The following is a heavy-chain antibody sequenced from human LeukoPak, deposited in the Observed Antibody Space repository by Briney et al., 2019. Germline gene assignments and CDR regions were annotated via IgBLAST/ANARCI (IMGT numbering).Heavy chain of an antibody. CDR2: INPNSGGT. Sequence: ASVKVSCKASGYTFTGYYMHWVRQAPGQGLEWMGRINPNSGGTNYARKFQGRVTMTRDTSISTAYMELSRLRSDDAAVYYCARDYYDSSGYLVSFDYWGQGTLVTVSS. CDR1: GYTFTGYY. V-gene: IGHV1-2*06. CDR3: ARDYYDSSGYLVSFDY. D-gene: IGHD3-22*01. J-gene: IGHJ4*02.